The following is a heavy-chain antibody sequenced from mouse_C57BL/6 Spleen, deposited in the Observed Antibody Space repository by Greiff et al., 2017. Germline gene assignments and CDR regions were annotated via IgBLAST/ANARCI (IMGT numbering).Heavy chain of an antibody. CDR2: INPSNGGT. V-gene: IGHV1-53*01. J-gene: IGHJ2*01. CDR1: VYTFTSYW. D-gene: IGHD1-1*01. Sequence: QVQLQQPGTELVKPGASVKLSCKASVYTFTSYWMHWVKQRPGQGLEWIGNINPSNGGTNYNEKFKSKATLSVDKSSRTAYMRLRSLKSEDSAAYYSARADEFIPTVVDGLDYWGQGTTLTVSS. CDR3: ARADEFIPTVVDGLDY.